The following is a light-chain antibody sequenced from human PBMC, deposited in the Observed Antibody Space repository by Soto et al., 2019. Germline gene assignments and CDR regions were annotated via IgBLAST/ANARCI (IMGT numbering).Light chain of an antibody. J-gene: IGKJ1*01. CDR1: QSINTW. CDR3: QQYNSYPWT. Sequence: DIQMTQSPSTLSASVGDSVTITCRASQSINTWLAWYQQKPGMAPKLLMYDAFSLESGVPSRFSGSGSGTEFTLTISSLQPDDSATYYCQQYNSYPWTFGQGNKVEIK. V-gene: IGKV1-5*01. CDR2: DAF.